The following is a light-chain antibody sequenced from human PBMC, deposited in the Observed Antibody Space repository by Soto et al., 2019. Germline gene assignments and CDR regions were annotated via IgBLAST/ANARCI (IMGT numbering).Light chain of an antibody. CDR2: AAS. V-gene: IGKV3D-15*01. CDR1: QNVYNN. J-gene: IGKJ4*01. CDR3: QQYTSWPLT. Sequence: EVVMTRSPATLSVSPGERATLSCRTSQNVYNNLAWYLQKPGQAPRLLISAASTRATGIPARFSGSGSGTEFTLTINSLQSEDFAVYYCQQYTSWPLTFGGGTKVEIK.